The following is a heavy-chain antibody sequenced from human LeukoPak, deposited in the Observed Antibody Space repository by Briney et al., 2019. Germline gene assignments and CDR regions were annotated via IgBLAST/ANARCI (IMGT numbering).Heavy chain of an antibody. CDR3: ARVESNGSGSYIEY. CDR1: GGSFSGYY. CDR2: INHSGST. J-gene: IGHJ4*02. V-gene: IGHV4-34*01. Sequence: SETLSLTCAVHGGSFSGYYWSWIRQPPGKGLEWIGEINHSGSTNYNPSLKSRVTISVDTSKNQFSLKLSSVTAADTAVYYCARVESNGSGSYIEYWGQGTLVTVSS. D-gene: IGHD3-10*01.